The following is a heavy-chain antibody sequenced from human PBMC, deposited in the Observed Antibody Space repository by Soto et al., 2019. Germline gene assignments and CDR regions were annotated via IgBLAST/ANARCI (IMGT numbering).Heavy chain of an antibody. J-gene: IGHJ4*02. D-gene: IGHD5-12*01. CDR2: INPSGGST. Sequence: GASVKVSCKASGYTFTSYYMHWVRQAPGQGLEWMGIINPSGGSTSYAQKFQGRVTMTRDTSTSTVYMELSSLRSEDTAVYYCARDLASQGPGSINEFDYWGQGTLVTVSS. CDR3: ARDLASQGPGSINEFDY. CDR1: GYTFTSYY. V-gene: IGHV1-46*01.